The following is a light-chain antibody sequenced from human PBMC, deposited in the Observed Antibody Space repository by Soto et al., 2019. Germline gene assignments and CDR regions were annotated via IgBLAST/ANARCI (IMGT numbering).Light chain of an antibody. CDR1: QAVNTR. J-gene: IGKJ2*01. CDR3: KQYGSSPYT. Sequence: QSPATLSSIKGDRVTLSCRASQAVNTRLAWYQHKPGQAPRLLIYLASNRAAGVPARFSGSGSGTDFTLTISRLEAEDFAVYYCKQYGSSPYTFGLGTKVDI. CDR2: LAS. V-gene: IGKV3-20*01.